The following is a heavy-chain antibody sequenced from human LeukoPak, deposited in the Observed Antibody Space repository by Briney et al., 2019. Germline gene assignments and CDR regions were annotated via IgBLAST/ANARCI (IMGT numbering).Heavy chain of an antibody. CDR2: IRYDGSNK. CDR1: GFTFSSYG. CDR3: HSSGYYGFDY. J-gene: IGHJ4*02. V-gene: IGHV3-30*02. D-gene: IGHD3-22*01. Sequence: PGGSLRLSCAAPGFTFSSYGMHWVRQAPGKGLEWVAFIRYDGSNKYYADSVKGRFTISRDNSKNTLYLQMNSLRAEDTAVYYGHSSGYYGFDYWGQGTLVTVSS.